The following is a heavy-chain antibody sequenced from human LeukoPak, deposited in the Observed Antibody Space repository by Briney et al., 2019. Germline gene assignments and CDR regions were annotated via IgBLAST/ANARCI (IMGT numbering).Heavy chain of an antibody. CDR2: IYHSGTT. CDR3: ARGCYYDSSGSFDY. CDR1: GYSISNTYY. J-gene: IGHJ4*02. Sequence: SETLSLTCTVSGYSISNTYYWGWIRQPPGKGLEWIGSIYHSGTTYYNPSLKSRVTISVDTSKNQFSLNLRSVTAADTAVYYCARGCYYDSSGSFDYWGQGTLVTVSS. D-gene: IGHD3-22*01. V-gene: IGHV4-38-2*02.